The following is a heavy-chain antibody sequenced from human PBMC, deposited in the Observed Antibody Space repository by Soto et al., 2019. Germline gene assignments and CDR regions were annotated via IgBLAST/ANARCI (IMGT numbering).Heavy chain of an antibody. CDR1: GFTFSSYA. CDR2: FSGSGGNI. Sequence: GGSLRLSCAASGFTFSSYAMSWVRQAPGKGLEWVSTFSGSGGNIYYGESVKGRFTISRDDPKNTLYLDMNSLRVEDTAVYYCAKDPPWTVGPLAMDVWGQGTTVTVSS. CDR3: AKDPPWTVGPLAMDV. V-gene: IGHV3-23*01. D-gene: IGHD2-2*01. J-gene: IGHJ6*02.